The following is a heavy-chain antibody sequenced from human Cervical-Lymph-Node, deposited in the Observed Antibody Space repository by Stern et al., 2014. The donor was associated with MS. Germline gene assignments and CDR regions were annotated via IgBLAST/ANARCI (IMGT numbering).Heavy chain of an antibody. D-gene: IGHD5-18*01. Sequence: EVQLVESGGGLVQPGGSLRLSCAASGFTFSSYWMHWVRQAPGKGLVWVSSIKSDGSSTRYADSVKGRFTISRDNAKNTLYLQMNSLRAEDTAVFYCARVGGYSSSFDYWGQGTLVTVAS. CDR3: ARVGGYSSSFDY. CDR2: IKSDGSST. J-gene: IGHJ4*02. CDR1: GFTFSSYW. V-gene: IGHV3-74*02.